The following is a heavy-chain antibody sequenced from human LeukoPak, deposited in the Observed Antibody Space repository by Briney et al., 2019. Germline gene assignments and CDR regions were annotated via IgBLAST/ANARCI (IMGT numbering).Heavy chain of an antibody. V-gene: IGHV3-21*01. CDR3: PRTANFAAGYYIDY. CDR1: GFTFSSYD. J-gene: IGHJ4*02. D-gene: IGHD6-13*01. Sequence: GGSLRLSCAASGFTFSSYDMHWFGQAPGKGRKGFSSISGSSRHKYYADSVKGRFTISRDNAKNSLYLQMNSLRAEDTAVYYCPRTANFAAGYYIDYWGQGTLVTVSS. CDR2: ISGSSRHK.